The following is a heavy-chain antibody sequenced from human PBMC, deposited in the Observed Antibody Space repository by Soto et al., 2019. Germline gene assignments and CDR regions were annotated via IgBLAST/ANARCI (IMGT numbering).Heavy chain of an antibody. CDR1: GFIFDDFT. D-gene: IGHD3-10*01. J-gene: IGHJ4*02. CDR2: INWDGRIT. Sequence: EVQLVESGGTVIQPGGSLRLSCAASGFIFDDFTMHWVRLLPGKGLQWVSYINWDGRITMYADSVKGRFTISRDNTTSHLYVQMNSRGSDDTALYYCATYEGAEVESPGDWGQGTLVTVSS. CDR3: ATYEGAEVESPGD. V-gene: IGHV3-43*01.